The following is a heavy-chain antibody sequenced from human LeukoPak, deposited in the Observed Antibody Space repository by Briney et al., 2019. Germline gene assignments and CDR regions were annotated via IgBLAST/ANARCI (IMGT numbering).Heavy chain of an antibody. J-gene: IGHJ3*02. CDR1: GFTFSSYS. D-gene: IGHD2-2*01. CDR3: ASQRVPAASDAFDI. Sequence: GGSLRLSCAASGFTFSSYSMNWVRQAPGKGLEWVSSISSSSSYIYYADSEKGRFTISRDNAKNSLYLQMNSLRAEDTAVYYCASQRVPAASDAFDIWGQGTMVTVSS. CDR2: ISSSSSYI. V-gene: IGHV3-21*01.